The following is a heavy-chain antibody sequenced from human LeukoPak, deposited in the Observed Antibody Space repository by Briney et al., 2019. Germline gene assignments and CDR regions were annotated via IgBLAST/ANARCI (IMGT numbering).Heavy chain of an antibody. CDR3: ARESGGVDY. Sequence: ASEXXSXTXTXXXXSXSSYYWSWIRQPPXKGLEWIGYIYYSGSTNYNPSLKSRVTISVDTSKNQFSLKLSSVTAADTAVYYCARESGGVDYWGQGTLVTVSS. CDR2: IYYSGST. CDR1: XXSXSSYY. V-gene: IGHV4-59*01. D-gene: IGHD1-1*01. J-gene: IGHJ4*02.